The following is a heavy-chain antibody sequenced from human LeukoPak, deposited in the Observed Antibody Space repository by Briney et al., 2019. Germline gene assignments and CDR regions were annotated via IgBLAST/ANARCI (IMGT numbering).Heavy chain of an antibody. V-gene: IGHV4-34*01. Sequence: SETLSLTCAVYGGAFSGYFWNWIRQPPGKGLEWIGEINHVGSTNYNPSLKSRVTISVDTSKNQFSLNLNSVTAADTAVYYCARRDSSTWYVNWFDPWGQRALVTVSS. D-gene: IGHD6-13*01. J-gene: IGHJ5*02. CDR3: ARRDSSTWYVNWFDP. CDR2: INHVGST. CDR1: GGAFSGYF.